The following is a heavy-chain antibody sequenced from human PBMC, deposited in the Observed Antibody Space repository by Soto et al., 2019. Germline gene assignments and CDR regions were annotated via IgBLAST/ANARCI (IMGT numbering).Heavy chain of an antibody. J-gene: IGHJ3*02. CDR2: IYSGGST. CDR3: ARSLEYCSGGSCYPSAFGI. D-gene: IGHD2-15*01. Sequence: EVQLVESGGGLVQPGGSLSLSCAASGFTVSSNYMSWVRQAPGKGLEWVSVIYSGGSTYYADSVKGRFTISRDKSKNTLYLQMNSLRAEDTAVYYCARSLEYCSGGSCYPSAFGIWGQGTLVTVSS. CDR1: GFTVSSNY. V-gene: IGHV3-66*01.